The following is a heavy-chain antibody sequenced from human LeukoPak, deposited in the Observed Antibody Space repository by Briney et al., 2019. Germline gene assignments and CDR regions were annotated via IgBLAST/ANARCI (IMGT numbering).Heavy chain of an antibody. CDR3: AREATIFGVVTPDY. J-gene: IGHJ4*02. CDR2: ISAYNGNT. V-gene: IGHV1-18*01. CDR1: GYTFTSYG. Sequence: ASVKVSCXASGYTFTSYGISWVRQAPGQGLEWMGWISAYNGNTNYAQKLLGRVTMTTDTSTSTAYMELRSLRSDDTAVYYRAREATIFGVVTPDYWGQGTLVTVSS. D-gene: IGHD3-3*01.